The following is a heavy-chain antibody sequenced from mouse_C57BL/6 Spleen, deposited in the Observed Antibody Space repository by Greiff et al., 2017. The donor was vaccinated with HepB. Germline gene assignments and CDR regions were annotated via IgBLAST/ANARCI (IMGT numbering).Heavy chain of an antibody. CDR3: ARSETTVVAREFNYAMDY. J-gene: IGHJ4*01. CDR2: INPSSGYT. V-gene: IGHV1-7*01. D-gene: IGHD1-1*01. Sequence: QVQLQQSGAELAKPGASVKMSCKASGYTFTSYWMHWVKQRPGQGLEWIGYINPSSGYTKYNQKFKDKATLTADKSSSTAYMQLSSLTYEDSAVYYCARSETTVVAREFNYAMDYWGQGTSVTVSS. CDR1: GYTFTSYW.